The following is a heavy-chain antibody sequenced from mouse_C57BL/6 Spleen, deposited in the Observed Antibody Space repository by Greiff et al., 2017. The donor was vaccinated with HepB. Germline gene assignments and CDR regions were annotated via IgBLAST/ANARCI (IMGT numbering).Heavy chain of an antibody. D-gene: IGHD1-1*01. V-gene: IGHV5-17*01. CDR1: GFTFSDYG. J-gene: IGHJ4*01. CDR2: ISSGSSTI. Sequence: EVHLVESGGGLVKPGGSLKLSCAASGFTFSDYGMHWVRQAPEKGLEWVAYISSGSSTIYYADTVKGRFTISRDNAKNTLFLQMTSLRSEDTAMYYCASKEKFITTVVADYAMDYWGQGTSVTVSS. CDR3: ASKEKFITTVVADYAMDY.